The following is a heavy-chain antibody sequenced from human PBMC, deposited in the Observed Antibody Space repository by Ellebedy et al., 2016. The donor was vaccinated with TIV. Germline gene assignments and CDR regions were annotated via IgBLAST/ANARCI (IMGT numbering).Heavy chain of an antibody. D-gene: IGHD6-19*01. V-gene: IGHV4-59*01. Sequence: MPSETLSLTCTVSGGSISSYYWSWIRQPPGKGLEWIGYIYYSGSTNYNPSLKSRVTISVDTSKNQFSLKLSSVTAADTAVYYCARAEGGMSIAVADYWGQGTLVTVSS. CDR3: ARAEGGMSIAVADY. CDR1: GGSISSYY. CDR2: IYYSGST. J-gene: IGHJ4*02.